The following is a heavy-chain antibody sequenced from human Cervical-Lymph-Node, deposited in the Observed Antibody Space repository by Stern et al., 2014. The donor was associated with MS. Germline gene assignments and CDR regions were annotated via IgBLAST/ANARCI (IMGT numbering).Heavy chain of an antibody. J-gene: IGHJ4*02. Sequence: QVQLVQSEGEVKKPGTSVKVSCKASGYNFTDSGITWVRQAPGQGLEWMGWISGYNGNTNYAQKFQGRVTMTTHTSTNRAYMELRSLNSDDTAVYYCARSSFSNSSLFDYWGQGTLLTVSS. CDR2: ISGYNGNT. CDR3: ARSSFSNSSLFDY. D-gene: IGHD6-6*01. CDR1: GYNFTDSG. V-gene: IGHV1-18*01.